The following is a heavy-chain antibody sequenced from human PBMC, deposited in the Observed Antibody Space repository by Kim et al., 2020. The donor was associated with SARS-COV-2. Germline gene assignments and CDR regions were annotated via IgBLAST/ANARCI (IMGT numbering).Heavy chain of an antibody. J-gene: IGHJ6*02. CDR3: ASSGIGYYYYGMDV. V-gene: IGHV1-18*01. Sequence: AQKLQGRVTMTTDTSTSTAYMELRSLRSDDTAVYYCASSGIGYYYYGMDVWGQGTTVTVSS. D-gene: IGHD6-25*01.